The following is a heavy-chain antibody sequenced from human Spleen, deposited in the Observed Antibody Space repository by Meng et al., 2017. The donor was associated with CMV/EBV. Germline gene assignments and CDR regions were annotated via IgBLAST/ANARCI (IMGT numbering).Heavy chain of an antibody. CDR2: ISSSGNTI. D-gene: IGHD3-3*01. CDR1: TFSDYY. CDR3: ASLNDFWSGYYMYSWFDP. J-gene: IGHJ5*02. V-gene: IGHV3-11*01. Sequence: TFSDYYMSWIRQAPGKGLDWVSYISSSGNTIYYADSVKGRFTIPRDNAKNSLYLQMNSLRAEDTAVYYCASLNDFWSGYYMYSWFDPWGQGTLVTVSS.